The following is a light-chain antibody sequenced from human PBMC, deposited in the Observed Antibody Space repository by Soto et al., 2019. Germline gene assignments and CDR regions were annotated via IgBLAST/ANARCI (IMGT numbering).Light chain of an antibody. V-gene: IGLV2-8*01. J-gene: IGLJ1*01. Sequence: QSVLTQPPSASGSPGQSVTISCTGTSIDVGGYNYVSWYQQHPGKAPKLMIYEVSKRPSGVPDRLSGSKSGNTASLTVSGLQAEDEADYYCSSYAGSPYVFVTGTKVTVL. CDR2: EVS. CDR3: SSYAGSPYV. CDR1: SIDVGGYNY.